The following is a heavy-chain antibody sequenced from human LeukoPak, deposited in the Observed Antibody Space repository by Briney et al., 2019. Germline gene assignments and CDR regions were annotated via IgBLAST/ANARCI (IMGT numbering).Heavy chain of an antibody. V-gene: IGHV4-39*01. J-gene: IGHJ4*02. D-gene: IGHD3-3*01. Sequence: SETLSLTCAVSDDSMRSDSYYWGWTRQSPGKALEWIGSISNRGRTLYSPSLKSRVTISIDTSKNQFSLKLSSVTAADTAVYYCARGPTRDFWSGYWIDYWGQGTLVTVSS. CDR3: ARGPTRDFWSGYWIDY. CDR2: ISNRGRT. CDR1: DDSMRSDSYY.